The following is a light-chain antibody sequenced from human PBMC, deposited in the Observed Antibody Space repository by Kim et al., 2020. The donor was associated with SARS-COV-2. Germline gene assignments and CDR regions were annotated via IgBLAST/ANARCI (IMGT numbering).Light chain of an antibody. J-gene: IGKJ4*01. CDR2: DAS. V-gene: IGKV3-11*01. CDR1: QSVSSY. Sequence: EIVLTQSPATLSLSPGERATLSCRASQSVSSYLAWYQQKPGQAPTLLIYDASNRATGIPARFSGSGSGTDFTLTISSLEPEDFALYYCQQRRNWPLTFGGGTKLEI. CDR3: QQRRNWPLT.